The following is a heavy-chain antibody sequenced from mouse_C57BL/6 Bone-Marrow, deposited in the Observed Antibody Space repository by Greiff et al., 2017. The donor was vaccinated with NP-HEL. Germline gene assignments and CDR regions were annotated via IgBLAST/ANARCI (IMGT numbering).Heavy chain of an antibody. D-gene: IGHD1-1*01. CDR2: IYPYNGVS. Sequence: VQLKQSGPELVKPGASVKISCKASGYSFTGYYMHWVKQSHGNILDWIGYIYPYNGVSSYNQKFKGKATLTVDKSSSTAYMELRSLTSEDSAVYYCARCQNYYYGSSPMDYWGQGTSVTVSS. CDR1: GYSFTGYY. J-gene: IGHJ4*01. V-gene: IGHV1-31*01. CDR3: ARCQNYYYGSSPMDY.